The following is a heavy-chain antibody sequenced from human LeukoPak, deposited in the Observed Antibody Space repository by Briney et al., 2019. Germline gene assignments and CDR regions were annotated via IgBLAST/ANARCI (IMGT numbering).Heavy chain of an antibody. CDR3: ARRNWNYENWFDP. Sequence: KPLGTPSLTPTVSGGSLSSSNYYLGWVRPPPGEGLGWVGGIYYSGNTYYNPSLKSRVTISVDTSKNQFSLKLSSVTAADTAVYYCARRNWNYENWFDPWGQGTLVTVSS. V-gene: IGHV4-39*01. CDR2: IYYSGNT. J-gene: IGHJ5*02. CDR1: GGSLSSSNYY. D-gene: IGHD1-7*01.